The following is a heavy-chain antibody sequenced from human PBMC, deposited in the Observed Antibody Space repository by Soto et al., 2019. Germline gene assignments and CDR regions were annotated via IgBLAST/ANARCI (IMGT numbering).Heavy chain of an antibody. CDR2: INHSGST. CDR1: GGSFSGYY. D-gene: IGHD3-3*01. V-gene: IGHV4-34*01. Sequence: SETLSLTXAVYGGSFSGYYWSWIRQPPGKGLEWIGEINHSGSTNYNPSLKSRVTISVDTSKNQFSLKLSSVTAADTAVYYCARYLTIFGVVNNWFDPWGQGTLVTVSS. CDR3: ARYLTIFGVVNNWFDP. J-gene: IGHJ5*02.